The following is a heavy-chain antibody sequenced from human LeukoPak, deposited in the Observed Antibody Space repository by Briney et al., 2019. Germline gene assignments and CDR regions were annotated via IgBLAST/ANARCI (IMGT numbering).Heavy chain of an antibody. Sequence: ASVKVSCKASGYTFTGYYMHWVRQAPGQGLEWMGWINPNSGGTNYAQKFQGRVTMTRDTSISTAYMELSRLRSDDTAVYYCARTGAYSYGIFDYWGQGTLVTVSS. V-gene: IGHV1-2*02. J-gene: IGHJ4*02. CDR3: ARTGAYSYGIFDY. CDR2: INPNSGGT. D-gene: IGHD5-18*01. CDR1: GYTFTGYY.